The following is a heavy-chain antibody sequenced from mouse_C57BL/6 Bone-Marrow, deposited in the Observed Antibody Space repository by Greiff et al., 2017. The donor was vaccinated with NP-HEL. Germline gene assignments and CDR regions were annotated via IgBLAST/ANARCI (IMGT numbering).Heavy chain of an antibody. J-gene: IGHJ3*01. CDR3: ARQHYYGSIAY. Sequence: EVQLVESGGDLVKPGGSLKLSCAASGFTFSSYGMSWVRQTPDKRLEWVATISSGGSYTYYPDSVKGRFTISRDNAKNTLYLQMRSLKSEDTAMYYCARQHYYGSIAYWGQGTLVTVSA. D-gene: IGHD1-1*01. V-gene: IGHV5-6*01. CDR2: ISSGGSYT. CDR1: GFTFSSYG.